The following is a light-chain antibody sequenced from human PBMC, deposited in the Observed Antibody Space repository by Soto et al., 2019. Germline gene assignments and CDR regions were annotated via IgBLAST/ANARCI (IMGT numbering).Light chain of an antibody. CDR2: EAS. Sequence: ENVLTQSPGTLSLFPGERATLSCRASQSITLNYLAWYQQKPGQAPRLLISEASSRATGNPDRFSDSGSGTDFPLTISRLEPEDFAVYYCQQYGSSPYTFGHGTKVESK. V-gene: IGKV3-20*01. J-gene: IGKJ2*01. CDR3: QQYGSSPYT. CDR1: QSITLNY.